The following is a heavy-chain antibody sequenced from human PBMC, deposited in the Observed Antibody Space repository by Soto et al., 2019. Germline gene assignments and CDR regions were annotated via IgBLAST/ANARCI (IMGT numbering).Heavy chain of an antibody. D-gene: IGHD3-10*01. CDR3: AREGYYSGSGTYSPPRYYGMDV. Sequence: QVQLVQSGAEVKKAGASVKVSCKASGYTFSSYGISWVRQAPGQGLEWMGWISDYNGNTHYAQKFQGRLIMTTDTATRIAYLELRRLRSDDTAVYFCAREGYYSGSGTYSPPRYYGMDVWGQGNTVTVSS. V-gene: IGHV1-18*01. CDR1: GYTFSSYG. J-gene: IGHJ6*02. CDR2: ISDYNGNT.